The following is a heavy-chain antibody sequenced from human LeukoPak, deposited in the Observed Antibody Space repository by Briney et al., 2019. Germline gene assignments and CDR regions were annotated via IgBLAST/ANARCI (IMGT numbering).Heavy chain of an antibody. V-gene: IGHV1-18*01. Sequence: ASVKVSCKASGYTFSNYGISWVRQAPGQGLEWLVWISAYNGNTHYAQKLQGRVTLTTDTSTSTADMEVRSLRSDDTAVYFCARVIPDYYDSSGYPLFFDYWGQGTLVTVSS. D-gene: IGHD3-22*01. CDR3: ARVIPDYYDSSGYPLFFDY. CDR1: GYTFSNYG. CDR2: ISAYNGNT. J-gene: IGHJ4*02.